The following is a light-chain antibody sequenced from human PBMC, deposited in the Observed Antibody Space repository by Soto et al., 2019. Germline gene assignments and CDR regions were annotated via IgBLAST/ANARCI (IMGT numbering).Light chain of an antibody. Sequence: VLTQSPATLSLSPGERATLSCRASQSIHTSLAWYQQKPGQPPRLVVYDSTLRANGVPDRFGGSRSGTEFTLTISSLEPEDFAVYYCQQRSNWPITFGQGTRLEIK. CDR3: QQRSNWPIT. V-gene: IGKV3-11*01. CDR2: DST. CDR1: QSIHTS. J-gene: IGKJ5*01.